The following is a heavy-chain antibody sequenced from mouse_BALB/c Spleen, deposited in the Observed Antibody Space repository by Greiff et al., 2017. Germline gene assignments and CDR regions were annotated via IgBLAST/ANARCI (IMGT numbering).Heavy chain of an antibody. Sequence: LQQPGSELVRPGASVKLSCKASGYTFTSYWMHWVKQRPGQGLEWIGNIYPGSGSTNYDEKFKSKATLTVDTSSSTAYMQLSSLTSEDSAVYYCTRFRGNYLDYYAMDYWGQGTSVTVSS. CDR1: GYTFTSYW. CDR3: TRFRGNYLDYYAMDY. J-gene: IGHJ4*01. V-gene: IGHV1S22*01. CDR2: IYPGSGST. D-gene: IGHD2-1*01.